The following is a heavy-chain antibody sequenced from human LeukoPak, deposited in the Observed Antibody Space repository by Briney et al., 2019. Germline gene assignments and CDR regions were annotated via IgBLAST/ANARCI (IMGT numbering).Heavy chain of an antibody. J-gene: IGHJ4*02. CDR2: IKQDGSKK. CDR1: GGSISSSSYY. Sequence: ETLSLTCTVSGGSISSSSYYWGWIRQPPGKGLEWVANIKQDGSKKSYVDSVKGRFTISRDNAKNSLYLQMNSLRAEDTAIYYCTRVGYIDEGIDYWGQGTLVTVSS. V-gene: IGHV3-7*04. D-gene: IGHD5-24*01. CDR3: TRVGYIDEGIDY.